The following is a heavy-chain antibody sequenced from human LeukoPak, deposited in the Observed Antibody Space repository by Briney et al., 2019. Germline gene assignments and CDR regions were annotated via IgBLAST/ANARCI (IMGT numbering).Heavy chain of an antibody. D-gene: IGHD2-15*01. CDR2: INTNTGNP. V-gene: IGHV7-4-1*02. CDR1: GYTFTSYA. Sequence: ASVKVSCKASGYTFTSYAMNWVREAPGQGLEWMGWINTNTGNPTYAQGLTGRFVFSLDTSVSTAYLQISSLKAEDTAVYYCAIWYCSGGRCYSNARTFDYWGQGTRVSVSS. CDR3: AIWYCSGGRCYSNARTFDY. J-gene: IGHJ4*02.